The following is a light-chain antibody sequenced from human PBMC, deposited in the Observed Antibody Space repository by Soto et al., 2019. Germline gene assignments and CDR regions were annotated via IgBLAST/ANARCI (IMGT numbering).Light chain of an antibody. Sequence: QLVLTQPPSVSGAPGQRVTLSCTGNTSNLGAGYDVHWYQQLPGAAPKLVIFGNRNRPSGVPERFSGSKSGTSASLAITGLQAEDEADYYCQAYDYTLTASVFGGGTKVTVL. V-gene: IGLV1-40*01. CDR2: GNR. CDR3: QAYDYTLTASV. CDR1: TSNLGAGYD. J-gene: IGLJ3*02.